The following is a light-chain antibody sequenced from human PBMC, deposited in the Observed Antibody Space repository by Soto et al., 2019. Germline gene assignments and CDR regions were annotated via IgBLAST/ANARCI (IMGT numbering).Light chain of an antibody. V-gene: IGKV3-20*01. CDR1: QSVSNNF. CDR3: QQYGTSPQT. Sequence: EIVLTQSPGTLSLTQGERATLSCRASQSVSNNFLAWYQQKPGQAPRLLIYGASSRATGIPDRFSGSGSGTDFTLTISRLEPEDFAVYYCQQYGTSPQTFGQGTKVEI. CDR2: GAS. J-gene: IGKJ1*01.